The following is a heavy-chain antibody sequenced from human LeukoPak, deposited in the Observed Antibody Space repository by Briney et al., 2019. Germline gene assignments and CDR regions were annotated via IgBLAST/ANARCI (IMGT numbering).Heavy chain of an antibody. V-gene: IGHV3-7*01. CDR2: IKQDGSEK. Sequence: GGSLRLSCAASGFTFSSYWMSWVRQAPGKGLEGVANIKQDGSEKYYVDSVKGRFTISRDNAKNSLYLQMNNLRAEDTAVYYCARAYHVAAAPFGAFDIWGQGTMVTVSS. D-gene: IGHD2-15*01. CDR3: ARAYHVAAAPFGAFDI. CDR1: GFTFSSYW. J-gene: IGHJ3*02.